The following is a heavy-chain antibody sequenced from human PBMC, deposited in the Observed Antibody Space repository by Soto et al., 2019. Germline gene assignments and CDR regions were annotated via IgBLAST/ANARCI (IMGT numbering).Heavy chain of an antibody. CDR1: KFTVSAYY. J-gene: IGHJ3*02. Sequence: QVQLLESGGGLVRPGGSLRLSCTASKFTVSAYYMAWIRQAPGKGLDWISYISGDSTDRNYADCVKGRFTISRDNAKNSLYLQMSSLTVEDTAVYFCATGQEVRMADIWGQGTMVTVSS. CDR2: ISGDSTDR. V-gene: IGHV3-11*03. CDR3: ATGQEVRMADI. D-gene: IGHD2-15*01.